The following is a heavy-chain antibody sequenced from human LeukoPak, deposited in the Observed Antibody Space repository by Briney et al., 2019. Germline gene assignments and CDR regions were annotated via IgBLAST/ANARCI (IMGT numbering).Heavy chain of an antibody. J-gene: IGHJ5*02. Sequence: ASVKVSCKASGYSFTDYYMHWLRQAPGQGLEWMGWINPNSGGTNYAQKFQGRVSMTRDTSISTVNMELSRLTSDDTAVYYCASTYYYDSSAMGWFDPWGQGTLVTVSS. CDR2: INPNSGGT. V-gene: IGHV1-2*02. CDR1: GYSFTDYY. D-gene: IGHD3-22*01. CDR3: ASTYYYDSSAMGWFDP.